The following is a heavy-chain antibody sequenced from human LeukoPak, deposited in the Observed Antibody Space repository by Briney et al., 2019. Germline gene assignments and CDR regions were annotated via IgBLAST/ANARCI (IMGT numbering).Heavy chain of an antibody. V-gene: IGHV5-51*01. Sequence: GESLKISCKGSGYSFPSYWIGWVRQMPGKGLEWMGIIYPGDSDTRYSPSFQGQVTISADKSISTAYLQWSSLKASDTAMYYCARRLVQGVIITDYFDYWGQGTLVTVSS. D-gene: IGHD3-10*01. CDR2: IYPGDSDT. J-gene: IGHJ4*02. CDR1: GYSFPSYW. CDR3: ARRLVQGVIITDYFDY.